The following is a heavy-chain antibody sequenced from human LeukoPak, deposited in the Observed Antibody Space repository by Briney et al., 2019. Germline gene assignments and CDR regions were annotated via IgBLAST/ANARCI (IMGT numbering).Heavy chain of an antibody. Sequence: PSETLSLTCTVFGGSISSSSYYWGWIRQPPGMGLAWIGSIYYSGSTFYNPSLKSRVTISVDTSKNQISLNLSSVTAADTAVYYCARVAGSSGFYYKYYMDVWGKGTTVTVSS. CDR3: ARVAGSSGFYYKYYMDV. CDR1: GGSISSSSYY. J-gene: IGHJ6*03. V-gene: IGHV4-39*07. D-gene: IGHD3-22*01. CDR2: IYYSGST.